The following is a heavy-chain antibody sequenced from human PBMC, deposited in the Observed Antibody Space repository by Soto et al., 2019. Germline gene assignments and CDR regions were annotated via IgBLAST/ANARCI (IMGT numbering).Heavy chain of an antibody. J-gene: IGHJ3*02. V-gene: IGHV3-9*01. Sequence: GGSLRLSCAASGFTFDDYAMHWVRQAPGKGLEWVSGISWNSGSIGYADSVKGRFTISRDNAKNSLYLQMNSLRAEDTALYYCAKDIGEGVYNWNYEPAFDIWGQGTMVTVSS. CDR3: AKDIGEGVYNWNYEPAFDI. CDR2: ISWNSGSI. CDR1: GFTFDDYA. D-gene: IGHD1-7*01.